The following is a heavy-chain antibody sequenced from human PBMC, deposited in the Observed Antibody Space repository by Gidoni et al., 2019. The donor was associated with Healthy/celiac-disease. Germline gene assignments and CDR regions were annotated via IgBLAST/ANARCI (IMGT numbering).Heavy chain of an antibody. J-gene: IGHJ6*02. CDR3: ATIMEEPVAPLGNYYGMDV. CDR1: GYSFTSYW. D-gene: IGHD6-19*01. Sequence: DVQLVQSGAEVKKPGESLKISCKASGYSFTSYWIGWVRQMPGKGLEWMGIIYPGDSDTRYSPSFQGQVTISADKSISTAYLQWSSLKASDTAMYYCATIMEEPVAPLGNYYGMDVWGQGTTVTVSS. CDR2: IYPGDSDT. V-gene: IGHV5-51*01.